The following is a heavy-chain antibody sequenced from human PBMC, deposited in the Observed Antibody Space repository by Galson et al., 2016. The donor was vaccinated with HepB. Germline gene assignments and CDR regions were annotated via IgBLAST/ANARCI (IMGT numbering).Heavy chain of an antibody. D-gene: IGHD6-6*01. Sequence: QSGAEVKKPGESLKTSCKASGYTFRSYGISWVRQAPGQGLEWMGWISPYNGDRNYAQNLQGRVSMTADTSTTTACMELRSLRSDDTAVYYCAREPPPRRHYYGMDVWGQGTTVTVSS. J-gene: IGHJ6*02. CDR3: AREPPPRRHYYGMDV. CDR2: ISPYNGDR. CDR1: GYTFRSYG. V-gene: IGHV1-18*01.